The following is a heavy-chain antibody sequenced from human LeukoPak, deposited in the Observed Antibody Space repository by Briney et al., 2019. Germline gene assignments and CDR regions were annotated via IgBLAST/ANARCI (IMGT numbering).Heavy chain of an antibody. V-gene: IGHV4-34*01. CDR3: ARGPDIVVVPAAIDNWFGP. CDR1: GGSFSGSY. D-gene: IGHD2-2*02. Sequence: SETLFLPCAVYGGSFSGSYWSWIRQPPGKGLEWIGAINHSGSTNYNPSLKSRVTISVDTSKNQFALKLSSVTAADTAVYYCARGPDIVVVPAAIDNWFGPWGQGTLVSVSS. CDR2: INHSGST. J-gene: IGHJ5*02.